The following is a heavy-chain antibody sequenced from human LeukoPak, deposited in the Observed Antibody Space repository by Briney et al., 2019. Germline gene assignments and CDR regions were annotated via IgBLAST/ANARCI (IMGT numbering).Heavy chain of an antibody. CDR2: IYHSGST. Sequence: PSETLSLTCTVSGYSISSGYYWGWIRQPPGKGLEWVGSIYHSGSTIYNPSLKSRVTISLDTSKNQFSLKLSSVTAADTAVYYCARQMATGKNFESWGQGTLVTVSS. CDR3: ARQMATGKNFES. V-gene: IGHV4-38-2*02. J-gene: IGHJ4*02. D-gene: IGHD5-24*01. CDR1: GYSISSGYY.